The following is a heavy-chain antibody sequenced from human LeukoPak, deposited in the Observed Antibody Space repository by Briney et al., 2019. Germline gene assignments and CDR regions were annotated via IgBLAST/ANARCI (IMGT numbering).Heavy chain of an antibody. V-gene: IGHV3-23*01. J-gene: IGHJ3*01. D-gene: IGHD6-13*01. CDR3: ARDRPRIAAAVCAFDV. Sequence: HAGGSLRLSCAASGFTFSSYAMSWVRQAPGKGLEWVSAISGSGGSTYYADSVKGRFTISRDNSKNTLYLQMNSLRAEDTAVYYCARDRPRIAAAVCAFDVWGQGTMVTVSS. CDR1: GFTFSSYA. CDR2: ISGSGGST.